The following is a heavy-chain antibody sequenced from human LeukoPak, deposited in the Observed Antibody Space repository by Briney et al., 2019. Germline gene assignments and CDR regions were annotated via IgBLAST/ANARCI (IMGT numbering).Heavy chain of an antibody. V-gene: IGHV3-23*01. D-gene: IGHD3-22*01. Sequence: GGSLRLSCAASGFTFSSYAMSWVRQAPGKRLEWVSTISGSGGSTYYADSVKGRFTISRDNSKNTLYLQMNSLRAEDTAVYYCAKDGGGYDTRGYYYGDYWGQGTLVTVSS. CDR2: ISGSGGST. CDR1: GFTFSSYA. CDR3: AKDGGGYDTRGYYYGDY. J-gene: IGHJ4*02.